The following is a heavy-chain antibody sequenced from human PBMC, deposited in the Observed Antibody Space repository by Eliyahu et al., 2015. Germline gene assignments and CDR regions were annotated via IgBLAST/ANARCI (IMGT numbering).Heavy chain of an antibody. V-gene: IGHV3-33*01. Sequence: QVQLVESGGGVVQPGRSLRLXCAASGFTXSXYXMHWVRQAPGKGLEWVAVIWYDGSNKYYADSVKGRFTISRDNSKNTLYLQMNSLRAEDTAVYYCARARVPLAVAGSGPLDYWGQGTLVTVSS. CDR3: ARARVPLAVAGSGPLDY. J-gene: IGHJ4*02. D-gene: IGHD6-19*01. CDR1: GFTXSXYX. CDR2: IWYDGSNK.